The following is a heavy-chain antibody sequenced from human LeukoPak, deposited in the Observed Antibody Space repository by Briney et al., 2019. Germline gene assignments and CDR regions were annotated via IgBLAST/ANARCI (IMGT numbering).Heavy chain of an antibody. Sequence: SETLSLTCTVSGGSISSGDYYWSWIRQPPGKGLEWIGYIYYSGRTYYNPSLKSRVTISVDTSKNRFSLKLSSVTAADTAVYYCARATDVYSFDCWGQGTLVTVSS. V-gene: IGHV4-30-4*01. CDR3: ARATDVYSFDC. J-gene: IGHJ4*02. CDR2: IYYSGRT. CDR1: GGSISSGDYY.